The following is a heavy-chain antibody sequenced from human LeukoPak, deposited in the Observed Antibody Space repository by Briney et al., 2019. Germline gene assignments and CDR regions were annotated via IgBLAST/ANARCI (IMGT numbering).Heavy chain of an antibody. CDR1: GFTFSSYW. CDR3: ARDRDWGYFDY. J-gene: IGHJ4*02. V-gene: IGHV3-7*04. D-gene: IGHD3/OR15-3a*01. Sequence: PGGSLRLSCAAPGFTFSSYWMSWVRQAPGKGLEWVANIKQDGSEKYYVDSVKGRFTISRDNAKNSLYLQMNSLRAEDTAVYYCARDRDWGYFDYWGQGTLVTVSS. CDR2: IKQDGSEK.